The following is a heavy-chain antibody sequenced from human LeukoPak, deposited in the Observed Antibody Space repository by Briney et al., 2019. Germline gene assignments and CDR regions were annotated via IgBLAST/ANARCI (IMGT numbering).Heavy chain of an antibody. CDR3: ARDFYYDSSGLERAFDI. J-gene: IGHJ3*02. CDR2: ISRSSSHI. V-gene: IGHV3-21*06. Sequence: GGSLRLSCAASGFTFSSYSINWVRQAPGKGPEWVSSISRSSSHIYYADSVKGRFTISRDNDKNSLYLQMNGLRDEDTAVYYCARDFYYDSSGLERAFDIWGQGTMVRVSS. CDR1: GFTFSSYS. D-gene: IGHD3-22*01.